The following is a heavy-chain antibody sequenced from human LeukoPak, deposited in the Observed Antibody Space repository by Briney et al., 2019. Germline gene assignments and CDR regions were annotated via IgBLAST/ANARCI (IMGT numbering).Heavy chain of an antibody. V-gene: IGHV3-30*02. D-gene: IGHD2-15*01. CDR3: ARVKAQIVVVVADAFDI. CDR2: IRYDGSNK. J-gene: IGHJ3*02. CDR1: GFTFSSYG. Sequence: PGGSLRLSCAASGFTFSSYGMHWVRQAPGKGLEWVAFIRYDGSNKYYADSVKGRFTISRDNSKNTLYLQMNSLRAEDTAVYYCARVKAQIVVVVADAFDIWGQGTMVTVSS.